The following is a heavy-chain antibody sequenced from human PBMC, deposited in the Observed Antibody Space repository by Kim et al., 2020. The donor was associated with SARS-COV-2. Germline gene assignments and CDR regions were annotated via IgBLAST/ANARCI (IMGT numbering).Heavy chain of an antibody. D-gene: IGHD3-22*01. CDR3: AGDSSGYYIYFDY. V-gene: IGHV4-39*01. J-gene: IGHJ4*02. Sequence: YNPSLKSRVTLSVDTSKNQFSLKLSSVTAADTAVYYCAGDSSGYYIYFDYWGQGTLVTVSS.